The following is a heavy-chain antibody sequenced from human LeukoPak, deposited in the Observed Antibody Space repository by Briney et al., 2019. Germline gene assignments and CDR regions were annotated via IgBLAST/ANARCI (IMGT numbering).Heavy chain of an antibody. CDR1: GFTFSNYG. D-gene: IGHD3-10*02. Sequence: PGGSLRLSCAASGFTFSNYGMHWVRQAPGKGLEWVSGISGSGTSTYYADSVKGRFTISRDNAKNSLYLQMNSLRAEDTAVYYCAELGITMIGGVWGKGTTVTISS. CDR3: AELGITMIGGV. V-gene: IGHV3-NL1*01. CDR2: ISGSGTST. J-gene: IGHJ6*04.